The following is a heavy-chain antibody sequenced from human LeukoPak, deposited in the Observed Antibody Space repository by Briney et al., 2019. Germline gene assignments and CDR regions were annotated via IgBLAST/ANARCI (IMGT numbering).Heavy chain of an antibody. V-gene: IGHV4-34*01. CDR2: INPSGSP. CDR3: ASVRHDPLEYCYYIDV. CDR1: GDSLSRYY. J-gene: IGHJ6*03. D-gene: IGHD2/OR15-2a*01. Sequence: KPSETLSLTCAVSGDSLSRYYWTWIRQPPGKGLEWLGEINPSGSPDYNPSLKSRATISVDTSKNQFSLRLASVTAADTAVYYCASVRHDPLEYCYYIDVWGKGTPVTVSS.